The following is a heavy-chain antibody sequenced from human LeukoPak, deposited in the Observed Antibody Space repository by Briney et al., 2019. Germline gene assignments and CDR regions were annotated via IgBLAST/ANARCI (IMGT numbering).Heavy chain of an antibody. CDR1: GFTFSSYA. Sequence: PGGSLRHSCAASGFTFSSYAMHWVRQAPGKGLEWVAVISYDGSNKYYADSVKGRFTISRDNSKNTLYLQMNSLRAGDTAVYYCARDGVASFDYWGQGTLVTVSS. D-gene: IGHD3-3*01. V-gene: IGHV3-30*04. CDR3: ARDGVASFDY. J-gene: IGHJ4*02. CDR2: ISYDGSNK.